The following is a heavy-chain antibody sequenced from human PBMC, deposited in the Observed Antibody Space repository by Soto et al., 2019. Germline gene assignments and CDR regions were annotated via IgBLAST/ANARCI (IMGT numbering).Heavy chain of an antibody. CDR1: GFTFSSHG. CDR3: AKKGYSGYDPSPFDY. Sequence: QVQLVESGGGVVQPGRSLRLSCAASGFTFSSHGMHWVRQAPGKGLEWVAVISYDGRTKLYANSVTGQFTISRDDSKNTLYLEMNSLRTEDTAVYYCAKKGYSGYDPSPFDYWGQGTLVTVSS. V-gene: IGHV3-30*18. J-gene: IGHJ4*02. D-gene: IGHD5-12*01. CDR2: ISYDGRTK.